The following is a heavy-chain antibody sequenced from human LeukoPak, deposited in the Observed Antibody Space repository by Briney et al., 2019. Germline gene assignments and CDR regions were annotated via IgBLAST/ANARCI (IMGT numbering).Heavy chain of an antibody. Sequence: GGSLRLSCAASGFTFSNAWMSWVRQAPGKGLEWVSVIYSGGSTYYADSVKGRFTISRDNSKNTLYLQMNSLRAEDTAVYYCARDLPMSFDIWGQGTMVTVSS. CDR1: GFTFSNAW. D-gene: IGHD5/OR15-5a*01. J-gene: IGHJ3*02. V-gene: IGHV3-66*01. CDR2: IYSGGST. CDR3: ARDLPMSFDI.